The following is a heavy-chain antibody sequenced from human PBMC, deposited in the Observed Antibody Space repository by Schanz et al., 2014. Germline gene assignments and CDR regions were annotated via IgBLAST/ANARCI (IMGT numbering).Heavy chain of an antibody. CDR1: GFNFSDYA. J-gene: IGHJ3*02. CDR2: ISGGGGTT. D-gene: IGHD3-10*01. V-gene: IGHV3-23*04. CDR3: AKGRFGELSAFDI. Sequence: EVQLVESGGGLVQPGGSLRLSCAASGFNFSDYAMCWVRQAPGKGLEWVSAISGGGGTTYYTDFVKGRFTISRDNSKNTLYLQMNSLRAEDAAVYYCAKGRFGELSAFDIWGQGTMVTVSS.